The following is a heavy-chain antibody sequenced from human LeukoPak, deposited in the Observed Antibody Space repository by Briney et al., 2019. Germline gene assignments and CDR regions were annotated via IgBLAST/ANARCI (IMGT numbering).Heavy chain of an antibody. Sequence: PGGSLRLSCAASGFTFSDYYMSWIRQAPGKGLEWVSYISSSGSTIYYADSVKGRFTISRDNAKNSLYLQMNSLRSEDTAVYYCARDDHIAAAGTWFDPWGQGTLVTVSS. J-gene: IGHJ5*02. V-gene: IGHV3-11*01. CDR2: ISSSGSTI. CDR1: GFTFSDYY. CDR3: ARDDHIAAAGTWFDP. D-gene: IGHD6-13*01.